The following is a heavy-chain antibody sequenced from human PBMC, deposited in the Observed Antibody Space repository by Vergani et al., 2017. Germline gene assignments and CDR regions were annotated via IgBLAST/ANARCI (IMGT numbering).Heavy chain of an antibody. V-gene: IGHV4-38-2*02. J-gene: IGHJ2*01. D-gene: IGHD3-16*01. CDR3: ASGRGDNCYLDL. CDR1: GYSISSGYY. Sequence: QVQLQESGPGLVKPSQTLSLTCTVSGYSISSGYYWGWIRQPPGKGLAWIGRIYHSWSTYYIPSLQSRATVFVDTSKNQFSLNLTSVTAADTAVYYCASGRGDNCYLDLWGRGTLVTVS. CDR2: IYHSWST.